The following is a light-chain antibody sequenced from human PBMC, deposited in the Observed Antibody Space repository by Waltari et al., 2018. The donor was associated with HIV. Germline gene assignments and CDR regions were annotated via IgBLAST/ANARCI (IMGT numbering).Light chain of an antibody. CDR1: QHIGTF. Sequence: AVRMTQSPPSFSASTGDRVTLTYRASQHIGTFLAWYQQKPGNAPTLLVHSASTLQDGVPSRFSGNVSGTEFTLTISCLQSEDFGTYYCQQYNTYPITFGQGTRLDIK. CDR3: QQYNTYPIT. V-gene: IGKV1-8*01. CDR2: SAS. J-gene: IGKJ5*01.